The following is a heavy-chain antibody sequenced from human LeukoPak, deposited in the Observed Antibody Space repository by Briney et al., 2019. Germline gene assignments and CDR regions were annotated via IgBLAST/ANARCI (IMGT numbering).Heavy chain of an antibody. Sequence: SVKVSCKGSGGTFSSYAIRWVRQAPGQGLEWVGGIIPILCSANYAQKFQGRVTITADKSTSTAYMELSSLRSEDTAVYYCARSGVGSDLNGRTDWLLHYFDYWGQGTLVTVSS. V-gene: IGHV1-69*10. CDR1: GGTFSSYA. D-gene: IGHD3-9*01. CDR3: ARSGVGSDLNGRTDWLLHYFDY. J-gene: IGHJ4*02. CDR2: IIPILCSA.